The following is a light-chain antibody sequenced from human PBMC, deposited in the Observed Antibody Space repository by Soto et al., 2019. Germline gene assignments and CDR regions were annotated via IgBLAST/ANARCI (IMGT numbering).Light chain of an antibody. CDR1: SSNVGSYDL. J-gene: IGLJ3*02. CDR2: EGS. CDR3: CSYAASNTLV. V-gene: IGLV2-23*01. Sequence: QSALTQPASVSGSPGQTITISCTATSSNVGSYDLVSWYQHHPAKAHKLIIYEGSERPSGVSNRFSGSKSGNTASLTISGLQAEDEDDYYCCSYAASNTLVFGGGTKLTVL.